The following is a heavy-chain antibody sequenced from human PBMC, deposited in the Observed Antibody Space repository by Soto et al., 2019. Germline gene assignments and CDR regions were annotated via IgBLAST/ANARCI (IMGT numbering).Heavy chain of an antibody. CDR1: GFTFTTYG. CDR2: VSASGVST. CDR3: AKDAGRDCSGGSCYSGLLDY. J-gene: IGHJ4*02. Sequence: VQLLESGGGLVQPGGSLRLSCAASGFTFTTYGMSWVRQAPGSGLEWVSGVSASGVSTYYADSVKGRFTISRDNAKNTLYLQMNSLRAEDTAVYFCAKDAGRDCSGGSCYSGLLDYWGQGTLVTVSS. D-gene: IGHD2-15*01. V-gene: IGHV3-23*01.